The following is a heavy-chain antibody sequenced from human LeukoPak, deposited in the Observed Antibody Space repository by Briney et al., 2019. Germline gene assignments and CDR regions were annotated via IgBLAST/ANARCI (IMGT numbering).Heavy chain of an antibody. J-gene: IGHJ3*02. D-gene: IGHD3-22*01. CDR3: AKDTAYYYDSSGYHLNAFDI. V-gene: IGHV3-23*01. CDR1: GFTFSSYA. Sequence: GGSLRLSCAASGFTFSSYAMSWVRQAPGKGLEWVSAISGSGGSTYYADSVKRRFTISRDNSKNTLYLQMNSLRADDTAVYYCAKDTAYYYDSSGYHLNAFDIWGQGTMVTVSS. CDR2: ISGSGGST.